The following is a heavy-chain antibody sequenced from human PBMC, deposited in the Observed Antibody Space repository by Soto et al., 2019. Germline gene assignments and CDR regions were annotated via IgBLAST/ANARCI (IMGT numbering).Heavy chain of an antibody. CDR2: INHSGST. V-gene: IGHV4-34*01. Sequence: SETLSLTCAVYGGSFSGYYWTWIRQPPGTGLEWIGEINHSGSTNYNPSLKSRVTISIDTSKNQFSLKLTSVTAADTAVYYCARDKITGLFDYWGQGTRVTVSS. J-gene: IGHJ4*02. CDR3: ARDKITGLFDY. CDR1: GGSFSGYY. D-gene: IGHD2-8*02.